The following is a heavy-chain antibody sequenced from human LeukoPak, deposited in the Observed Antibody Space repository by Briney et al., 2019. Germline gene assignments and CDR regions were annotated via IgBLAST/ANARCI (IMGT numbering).Heavy chain of an antibody. CDR2: IYYSGST. J-gene: IGHJ6*02. D-gene: IGHD3-16*02. Sequence: SETLSLTCAVSGGSISSGGYSWSWIRQPPGKGLEWVGYIYYSGSTYYNPSLKSRVTISVDTSKNQFSLKLSSVTAADTAVYYCARATLSSGMDVWGQGTTVTVSS. V-gene: IGHV4-30-2*05. CDR1: GGSISSGGYS. CDR3: ARATLSSGMDV.